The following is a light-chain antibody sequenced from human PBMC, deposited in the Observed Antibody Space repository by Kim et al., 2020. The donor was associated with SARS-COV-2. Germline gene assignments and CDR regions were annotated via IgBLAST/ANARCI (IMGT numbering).Light chain of an antibody. J-gene: IGKJ1*01. CDR2: AAS. Sequence: ASVGDRVTITCRASQDMANSLAWYQQKPGKVPQVLIYAASTLQSGVPTRCSGSGSGTELTLSSGSLQTEDVATYYCQKYNSAPWTFGPGTKV. CDR3: QKYNSAPWT. CDR1: QDMANS. V-gene: IGKV1-27*01.